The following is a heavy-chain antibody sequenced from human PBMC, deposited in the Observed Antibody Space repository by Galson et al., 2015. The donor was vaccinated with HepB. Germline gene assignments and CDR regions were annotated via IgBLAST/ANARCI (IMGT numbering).Heavy chain of an antibody. D-gene: IGHD4-17*01. Sequence: SLRLSCAASGFTLSNFWMSWVRQAPGKGLEWVANINQDASEKNYVDSVKGRFTISRDNAKNSLFLQMNSLRAEDTAVYYCARESTVTTSGSWGQGTLVTVSS. CDR3: ARESTVTTSGS. V-gene: IGHV3-7*03. CDR2: INQDASEK. J-gene: IGHJ5*02. CDR1: GFTLSNFW.